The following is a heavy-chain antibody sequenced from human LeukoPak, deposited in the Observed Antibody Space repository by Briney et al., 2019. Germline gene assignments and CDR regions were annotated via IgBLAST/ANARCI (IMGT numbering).Heavy chain of an antibody. Sequence: SETLSLTCTVSGGPISSYYWSWIRQPPGKGLACIRYIYYSASTNYNPSLQPRVTISVDTSKTQFSLKLSSVTAADTAVYYCARVSEEAFDPWGQGTLVTVSS. CDR1: GGPISSYY. CDR2: IYYSAST. V-gene: IGHV4-59*01. CDR3: ARVSEEAFDP. J-gene: IGHJ5*02.